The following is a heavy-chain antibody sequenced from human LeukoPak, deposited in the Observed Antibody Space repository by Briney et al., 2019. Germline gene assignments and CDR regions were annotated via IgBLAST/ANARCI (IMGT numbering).Heavy chain of an antibody. CDR1: GFTVSNNF. V-gene: IGHV3-53*01. J-gene: IGHJ4*02. CDR2: IYSGGST. CDR3: ARYGVYGSGSYGDY. Sequence: GGSLRLSCAASGFTVSNNFMNWVRQAPGKGLEWVSLIYSGGSTYYADSVKGRFTISRDNAKNTLYLQMNSLRAEDTAIYYCARYGVYGSGSYGDYWGQGTLVTVSS. D-gene: IGHD3-10*01.